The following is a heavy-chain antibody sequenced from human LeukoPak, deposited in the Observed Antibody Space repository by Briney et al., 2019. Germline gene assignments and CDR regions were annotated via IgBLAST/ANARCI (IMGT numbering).Heavy chain of an antibody. CDR3: ATRQVVTASIDY. V-gene: IGHV4-34*01. J-gene: IGHJ4*02. CDR2: INHSGST. Sequence: SETLSLTCAVYGGSFSGYYWSWIRQPPGKGLEWIGEINHSGSTNYNPSLKSRVTISVDTSKSQFSLKLSSVTAADTAVYYCATRQVVTASIDYWGQETLVTVSS. D-gene: IGHD2-21*02. CDR1: GGSFSGYY.